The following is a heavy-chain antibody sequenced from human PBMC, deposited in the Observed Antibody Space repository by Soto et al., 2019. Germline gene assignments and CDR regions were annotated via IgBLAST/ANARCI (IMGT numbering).Heavy chain of an antibody. CDR3: ARGGDCSGGSCYDFDY. J-gene: IGHJ4*02. Sequence: QVQLQQWGAGLLKPSETLSLTCAVYGGSFSGYYWSWIRQPPGKGLEWIGEINHCGSTNYNPSLKRRVTISVDTSKNKVSPKLSSVTAADMAVYYCARGGDCSGGSCYDFDYWGQGTLVTVSS. CDR1: GGSFSGYY. CDR2: INHCGST. V-gene: IGHV4-34*01. D-gene: IGHD2-15*01.